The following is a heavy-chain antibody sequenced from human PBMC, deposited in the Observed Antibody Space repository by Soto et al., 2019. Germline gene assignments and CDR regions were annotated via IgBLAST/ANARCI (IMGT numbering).Heavy chain of an antibody. J-gene: IGHJ4*02. D-gene: IGHD3-16*01. Sequence: QLQLQESGPGLVKPSETLSLTCSVSGGSSDSSDFYWVLVRQAPGEAMGWIGSTDYRRNTCYNSFLRSRVTFSVDTSKNQFSLRLSSVTAADTAVYYCARHGHWAPFDDWGQGTLVTVSS. CDR3: ARHGHWAPFDD. CDR2: TDYRRNT. V-gene: IGHV4-39*01. CDR1: GGSSDSSDFY.